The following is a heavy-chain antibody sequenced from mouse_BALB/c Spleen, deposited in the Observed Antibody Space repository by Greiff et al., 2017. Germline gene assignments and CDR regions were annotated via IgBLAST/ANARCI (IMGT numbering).Heavy chain of an antibody. Sequence: EVQVVESGGGLVQPKGSLKLSCAASGFTFNTYAMNWVRQAPGKGLEWVARIRSKSNNYATYYADSVKDRFTISRDDSQSMLYLQMNNLKTEDTAMYYCVTQNWDAMDYWGQGTSVTVSS. CDR1: GFTFNTYA. J-gene: IGHJ4*01. D-gene: IGHD4-1*01. CDR2: IRSKSNNYAT. V-gene: IGHV10-1*02. CDR3: VTQNWDAMDY.